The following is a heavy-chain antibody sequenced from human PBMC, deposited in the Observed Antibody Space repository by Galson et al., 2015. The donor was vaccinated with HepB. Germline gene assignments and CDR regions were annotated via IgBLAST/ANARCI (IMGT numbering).Heavy chain of an antibody. CDR3: ARWQHFDCPDGSCYLSQRGFNS. D-gene: IGHD2-15*01. CDR1: GDSISSRPYY. Sequence: LSLTCTVSGDSISSRPYYWGWIRQSPGKGLEFIGYIYYSGTTYYTPSFKGRVSMSVDTSKSQYSLKLKSVTAADTALYFCARWQHFDCPDGSCYLSQRGFNSWGQGTLVTVSS. CDR2: IYYSGTT. V-gene: IGHV4-39*01. J-gene: IGHJ4*02.